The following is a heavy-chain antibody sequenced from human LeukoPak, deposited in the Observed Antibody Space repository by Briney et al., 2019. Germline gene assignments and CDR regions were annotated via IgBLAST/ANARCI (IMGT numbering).Heavy chain of an antibody. V-gene: IGHV2-70*01. CDR3: ARTSKMTTVTGYFYYAMDV. CDR2: IDWDDDK. Sequence: SGPTLVNPLQTLTLTCTFSGFSLTTTGMCVSWIRHPPGKALEWLAVIDWDDDKYYSTSLKTRLTISKDTAKNQVVLTVAYLKPVDTATYYRARTSKMTTVTGYFYYAMDVWGRGTTVSVS. CDR1: GFSLTTTGMC. D-gene: IGHD4-17*01. J-gene: IGHJ6*02.